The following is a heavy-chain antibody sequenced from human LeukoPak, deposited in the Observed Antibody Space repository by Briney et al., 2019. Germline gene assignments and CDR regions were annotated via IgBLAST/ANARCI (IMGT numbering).Heavy chain of an antibody. V-gene: IGHV3-9*03. D-gene: IGHD5-12*01. Sequence: GRSLRLSCAASGFTFDDYAMHWVRQAPGKGLEWVSGISWNSGSIGYADSVKGRFTISRDNAKNSLYLQMNSLRAEDMALYYCAKVSDSGYDYFDYWGQGTLVTVSS. CDR2: ISWNSGSI. J-gene: IGHJ4*02. CDR3: AKVSDSGYDYFDY. CDR1: GFTFDDYA.